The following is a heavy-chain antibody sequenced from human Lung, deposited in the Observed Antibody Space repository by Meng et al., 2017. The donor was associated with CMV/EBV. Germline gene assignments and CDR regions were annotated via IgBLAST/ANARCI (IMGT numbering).Heavy chain of an antibody. D-gene: IGHD3-16*01. J-gene: IGHJ4*02. CDR3: ARDLRLAVSLGD. V-gene: IGHV4-4*02. CDR2: IYHSGIS. Sequence: SSFSGGSITTNTCWTWVRQPPGKGLEWIGGIYHSGISNYNPSLKSRVAISLDRSKKQFSLNLTSVTAADTAVYYCARDLRLAVSLGDWGQGTLVTVSS. CDR1: GGSITTNTC.